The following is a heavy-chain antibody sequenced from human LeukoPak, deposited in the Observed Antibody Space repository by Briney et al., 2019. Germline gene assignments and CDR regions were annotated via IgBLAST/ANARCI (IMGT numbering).Heavy chain of an antibody. CDR2: ISAYNGNT. D-gene: IGHD5-18*01. Sequence: ASVKVSCKASGGTFSSYAISWVRQAPGQGLEWMGWISAYNGNTNYAQKLQGRVTMTTDTSTSTAYMELRSLRSDDTAVYYCARGPPIRGYRYGYDTGYYYSYSMDVWGKGTTVTISS. CDR1: GGTFSSYA. V-gene: IGHV1-18*01. CDR3: ARGPPIRGYRYGYDTGYYYSYSMDV. J-gene: IGHJ6*03.